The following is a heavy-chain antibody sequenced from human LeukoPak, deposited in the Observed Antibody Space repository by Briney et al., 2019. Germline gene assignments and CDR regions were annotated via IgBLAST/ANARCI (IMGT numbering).Heavy chain of an antibody. J-gene: IGHJ6*03. CDR2: INPNSGGT. V-gene: IGHV1-2*02. CDR1: GYTFTGYY. CDR3: ATAIGIAAPYYYYYYMDV. D-gene: IGHD6-6*01. Sequence: ASVKVSCKASGYTFTGYYMHWVRQAPGQGLEWMGWINPNSGGTNYAQKFQGRVTMTRDTSISTAYMELSRLISDDTAVYYCATAIGIAAPYYYYYYMDVWGKGTTVTVSS.